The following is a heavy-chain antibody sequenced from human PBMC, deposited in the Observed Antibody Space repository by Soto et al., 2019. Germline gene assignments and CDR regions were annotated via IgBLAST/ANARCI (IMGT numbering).Heavy chain of an antibody. V-gene: IGHV4-59*01. CDR1: GASISSYY. Sequence: SETLSLTCTVSGASISSYYWNWIRQPPGKGLEWIGDIYYSGSTNYSPSLKSRVTISVDTSKNQFSLKLSSVTAADSAVYYCARLSGDYYGSDVWGQGTTVTV. J-gene: IGHJ6*02. CDR3: ARLSGDYYGSDV. CDR2: IYYSGST. D-gene: IGHD3-10*01.